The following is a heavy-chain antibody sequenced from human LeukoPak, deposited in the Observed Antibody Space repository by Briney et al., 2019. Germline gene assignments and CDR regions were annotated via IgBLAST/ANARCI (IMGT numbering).Heavy chain of an antibody. V-gene: IGHV3-11*06. J-gene: IGHJ5*02. CDR1: GFTFGDYY. Sequence: GGSLRLSCAASGFTFGDYYMNWIRQAPGEGLEWVSYISTAGTYTNYAGSVKGRFTISRDNAKNSLYLQMNSLRAEDTAVYYCARAKQWLVTDPWGQGTLVTVSS. CDR3: ARAKQWLVTDP. CDR2: ISTAGTYT. D-gene: IGHD6-19*01.